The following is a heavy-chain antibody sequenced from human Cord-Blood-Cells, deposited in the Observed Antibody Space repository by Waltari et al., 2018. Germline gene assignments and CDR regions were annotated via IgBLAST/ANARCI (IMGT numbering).Heavy chain of an antibody. CDR3: ATTGSYDAFDI. Sequence: GQGLEWMGGIIPSFGTANYAQKLQGRVTITADESTSTAYMELSSLRSEDTAVYYCATTGSYDAFDIWGQGTMVTVSS. V-gene: IGHV1-69*01. J-gene: IGHJ3*02. CDR2: IIPSFGTA. D-gene: IGHD1-1*01.